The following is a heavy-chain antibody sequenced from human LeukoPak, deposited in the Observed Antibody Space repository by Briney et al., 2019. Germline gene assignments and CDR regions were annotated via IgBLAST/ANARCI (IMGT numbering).Heavy chain of an antibody. CDR3: ARDWGSSGWYNWFDP. CDR1: GFTFSSYW. V-gene: IGHV3-7*03. Sequence: PGGSLRLSCAASGFTFSSYWMSWVRQAPGKGLEWVANIKQDGSEKYYVDSVKGRLTISRDNAKNSLYLRMNSLRAEDTAVYYCARDWGSSGWYNWFDPWGQGTLVTVSS. CDR2: IKQDGSEK. D-gene: IGHD6-19*01. J-gene: IGHJ5*02.